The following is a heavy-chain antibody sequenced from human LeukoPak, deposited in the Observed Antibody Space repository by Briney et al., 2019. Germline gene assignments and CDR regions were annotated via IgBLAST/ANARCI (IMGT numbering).Heavy chain of an antibody. D-gene: IGHD2-2*01. Sequence: SETLSLTCTVSGGSISSSSYYWGWIRQPPGKGLEWIGSIYYSGSTYYNPSLKSRVTISVDTSKNQFSPKLSSVTAADTAVYYCARQYCSSTSCPIPKTRAYYYYYGMDVWGQGTTVTVSS. V-gene: IGHV4-39*01. CDR1: GGSISSSSYY. CDR2: IYYSGST. CDR3: ARQYCSSTSCPIPKTRAYYYYYGMDV. J-gene: IGHJ6*02.